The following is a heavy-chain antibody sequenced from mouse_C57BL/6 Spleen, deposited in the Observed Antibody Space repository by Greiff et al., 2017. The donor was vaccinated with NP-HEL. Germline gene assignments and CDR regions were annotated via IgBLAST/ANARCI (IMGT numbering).Heavy chain of an antibody. CDR3: ASDSFDY. CDR1: GYTFTDYY. Sequence: EVQLQQSGPELVKPGASVKISCKASGYTFTDYYMNWVKQSHGKSLEWIGDINPNNGGTSYNQKFKGKATLTLDKSSSTAYMELRSLTSEDSAVYYCASDSFDYWGQGTTLTVSS. V-gene: IGHV1-26*01. CDR2: INPNNGGT. J-gene: IGHJ2*01.